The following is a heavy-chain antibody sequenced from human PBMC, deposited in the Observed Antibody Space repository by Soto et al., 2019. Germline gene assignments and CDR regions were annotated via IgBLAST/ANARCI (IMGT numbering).Heavy chain of an antibody. J-gene: IGHJ5*02. Sequence: QVQLLQSGAEVKKPGASVKVSCKASGYTFTGYYIHWVRQAAGHGLEWLGWIHPTSGATHYAHKFQGWVTMTRDTSIRTAYMELSRLRSDDTAVYYCARGDESSRFDPWGQGTLVTVSS. CDR2: IHPTSGAT. CDR1: GYTFTGYY. V-gene: IGHV1-2*04. CDR3: ARGDESSRFDP.